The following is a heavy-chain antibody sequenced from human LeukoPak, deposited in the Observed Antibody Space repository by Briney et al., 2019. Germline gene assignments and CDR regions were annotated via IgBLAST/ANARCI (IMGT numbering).Heavy chain of an antibody. CDR3: ARAPVVTEYYFGY. V-gene: IGHV4-59*01. CDR2: IYYSGST. J-gene: IGHJ4*02. D-gene: IGHD4-23*01. CDR1: GGSISSYY. Sequence: SETLSLTCTVSGGSISSYYWSWIRQPPGKGLEWIGYIYYSGSTNYNPSLKSRVTISVDTSKNQFSLKLSSVTAADTAVYYCARAPVVTEYYFGYWGQGTLVTVSS.